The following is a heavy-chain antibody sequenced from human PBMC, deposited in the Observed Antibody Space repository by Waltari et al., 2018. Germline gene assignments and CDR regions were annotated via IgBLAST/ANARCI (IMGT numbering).Heavy chain of an antibody. J-gene: IGHJ4*02. D-gene: IGHD3-22*01. CDR2: IISSCGYI. Sequence: EVQLVESGGGLVKPGGSLRLSCAASGFTFSSYSMTWVRQAPGKGVEWVSSIISSCGYIYDTDSVKGRFTISRDNAKNSLYLQMNSLRSEDTAVYYCARDYGRSGYLDYWGQGTLVTVSS. CDR1: GFTFSSYS. CDR3: ARDYGRSGYLDY. V-gene: IGHV3-21*01.